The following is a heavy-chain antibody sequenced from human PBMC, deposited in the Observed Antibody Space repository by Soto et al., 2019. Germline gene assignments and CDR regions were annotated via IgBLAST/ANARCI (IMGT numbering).Heavy chain of an antibody. V-gene: IGHV3-23*01. D-gene: IGHD3-22*01. CDR1: GFTFSSYA. CDR2: ISGSGGST. J-gene: IGHJ3*02. CDR3: AKDYRDIRDITMIVVVTYAFDI. Sequence: GGSLRLSCAASGFTFSSYAMSWVRQAPGKGLEWVSAISGSGGSTYYADSVKGRFTISRDNSKNTLYLQMNSLRAEDTAVYYYAKDYRDIRDITMIVVVTYAFDIWGQGTMVTV.